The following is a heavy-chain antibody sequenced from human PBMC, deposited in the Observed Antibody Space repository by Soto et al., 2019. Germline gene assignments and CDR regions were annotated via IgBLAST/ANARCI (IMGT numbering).Heavy chain of an antibody. Sequence: QVQLVQSGAEVKKPGASVKVSCKASGYTFTSYAMHWVRQAPGQRLEWMGWINAGNRNTKYSQKFQGRVTITRDTSASRAYMELSSLRSEDTAVYYCARDLGVGAASDYWGQGTLVTVSS. J-gene: IGHJ4*02. D-gene: IGHD1-26*01. CDR2: INAGNRNT. V-gene: IGHV1-3*01. CDR1: GYTFTSYA. CDR3: ARDLGVGAASDY.